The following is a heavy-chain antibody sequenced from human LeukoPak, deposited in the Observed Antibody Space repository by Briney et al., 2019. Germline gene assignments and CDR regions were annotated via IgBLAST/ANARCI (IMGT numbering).Heavy chain of an antibody. CDR1: GFTFSSYE. J-gene: IGHJ4*02. CDR2: IESSGTT. CDR3: GRITK. Sequence: GGSLRLSCAASGFTFSSYEMNWVRQAPGKGLEWVSVIESSGTTHYADSVRGRFTISRDNSKNTVFLQMNGLRPEDTAVYYCGRITKWGQGTLVTVSS. V-gene: IGHV3-66*01.